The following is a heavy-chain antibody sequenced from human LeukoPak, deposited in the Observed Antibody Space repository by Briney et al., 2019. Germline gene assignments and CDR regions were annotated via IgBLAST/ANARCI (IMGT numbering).Heavy chain of an antibody. J-gene: IGHJ4*02. CDR2: IWYDGSNK. D-gene: IGHD5-24*01. V-gene: IGHV3-30*19. Sequence: GGSLRLSCAASGFTFSSYGMHWVRQAPGKGLEWVAVIWYDGSNKYYADSVKGRFTISRDNSKNTLYLQMNSLRAEDTAVYYCARGRWLQSYQFDYWGQGTLVTVSS. CDR3: ARGRWLQSYQFDY. CDR1: GFTFSSYG.